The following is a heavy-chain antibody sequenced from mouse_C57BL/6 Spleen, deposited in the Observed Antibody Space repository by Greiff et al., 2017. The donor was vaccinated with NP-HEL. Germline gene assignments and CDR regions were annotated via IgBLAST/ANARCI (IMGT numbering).Heavy chain of an antibody. CDR2: IDPSDSYT. Sequence: QVQLQQPGAELVMPGASVQLSCKASGYTFTSYWMHWVKQRPGQGLEWIGEIDPSDSYTNYNQKFKGKSTLTVDKSSSTAYMQLSSLTSEDSAVYYCARKGVYYYGSSLYYFDYWGQGTTLTVSS. CDR1: GYTFTSYW. D-gene: IGHD1-1*01. CDR3: ARKGVYYYGSSLYYFDY. J-gene: IGHJ2*01. V-gene: IGHV1-69*01.